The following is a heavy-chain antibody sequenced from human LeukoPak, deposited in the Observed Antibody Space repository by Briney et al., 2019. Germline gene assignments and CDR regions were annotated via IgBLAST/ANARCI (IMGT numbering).Heavy chain of an antibody. D-gene: IGHD3-9*01. CDR2: INPNSGGT. J-gene: IGHJ5*02. Sequence: ASVKVSCMASGYTFTGYYMHWVRQAPGQGLEWMGWINPNSGGTNYAQKFQGWVTMTRDTSISTAYMGLSRLRSDDTAVYYCARATSYDILTGYYSDWFDPWGQGTLVTVSS. V-gene: IGHV1-2*04. CDR1: GYTFTGYY. CDR3: ARATSYDILTGYYSDWFDP.